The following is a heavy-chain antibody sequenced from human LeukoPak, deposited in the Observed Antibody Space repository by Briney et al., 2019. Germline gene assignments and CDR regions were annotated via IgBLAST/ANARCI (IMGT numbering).Heavy chain of an antibody. D-gene: IGHD6-19*01. Sequence: GGSLRLSCAASGFTVSNNYMTWVRQAPGKGLVWVSIIYSGGSTYYADSVKGRFTISRDNSKNTVYLQMNRLRAEDTAVYHCARVSGGNYDYWGQGTLVTVSS. CDR1: GFTVSNNY. J-gene: IGHJ4*02. V-gene: IGHV3-66*01. CDR3: ARVSGGNYDY. CDR2: IYSGGST.